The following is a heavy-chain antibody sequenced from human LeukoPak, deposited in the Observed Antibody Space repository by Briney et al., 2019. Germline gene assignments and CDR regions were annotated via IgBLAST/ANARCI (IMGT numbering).Heavy chain of an antibody. Sequence: GGSLRLSRAASGFTFSSYSMNWVRQAPGKGLEWVSYISSSSTVMYYADSVKGRFTISRDNAKNSLYLQMNSLRDEDTAVYYCARDPLVLAHYFDYWGQGTLVTVSS. CDR1: GFTFSSYS. J-gene: IGHJ4*02. D-gene: IGHD6-13*01. CDR3: ARDPLVLAHYFDY. CDR2: ISSSSTVM. V-gene: IGHV3-48*02.